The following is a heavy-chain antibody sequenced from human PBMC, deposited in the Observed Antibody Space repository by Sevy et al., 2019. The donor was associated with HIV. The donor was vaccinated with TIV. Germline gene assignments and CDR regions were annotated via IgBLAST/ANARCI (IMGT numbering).Heavy chain of an antibody. V-gene: IGHV3-23*01. D-gene: IGHD2-2*01. CDR3: AKDLDIVAVAAAIRLSY. CDR2: LSGTGGST. CDR1: GFTFRNYA. Sequence: GESLKISCAASGFTFRNYAMSWVRQAPGKGLEWVSALSGTGGSTYYAVSVKGRFTISRDNSKNTLYLQMNSLRVEDTAVYYCAKDLDIVAVAAAIRLSYWGQGALVTVSS. J-gene: IGHJ4*02.